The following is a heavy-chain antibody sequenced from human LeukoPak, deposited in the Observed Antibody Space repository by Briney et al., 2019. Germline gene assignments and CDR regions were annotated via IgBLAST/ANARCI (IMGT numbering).Heavy chain of an antibody. J-gene: IGHJ6*02. V-gene: IGHV1-18*01. Sequence: ASVKVSCKASGYTFTSYGISWVRQAPGQGLEWMGWISAYNGNTNYAQKLQGRVTMTTDTSTSTAYMEQRSLRSDDTAVYYCARSGLTLRLGTHSKPGGMDVWGQGTTVTVSS. CDR2: ISAYNGNT. CDR1: GYTFTSYG. D-gene: IGHD3-16*01. CDR3: ARSGLTLRLGTHSKPGGMDV.